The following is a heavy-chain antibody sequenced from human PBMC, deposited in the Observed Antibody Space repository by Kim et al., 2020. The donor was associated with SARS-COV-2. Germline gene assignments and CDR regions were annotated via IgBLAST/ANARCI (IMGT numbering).Heavy chain of an antibody. Sequence: SETLSLTCTVSGASVSNVGFYWSWIRQPPGKGLEWIGYVYSTGSTYYNPSLKSRVAISVDTSRNQFSLQLTSVTAADTAVYYCASLPRLDPWGQGTLV. CDR3: ASLPRLDP. V-gene: IGHV4-61*08. J-gene: IGHJ5*02. CDR2: VYSTGST. CDR1: GASVSNVGFY.